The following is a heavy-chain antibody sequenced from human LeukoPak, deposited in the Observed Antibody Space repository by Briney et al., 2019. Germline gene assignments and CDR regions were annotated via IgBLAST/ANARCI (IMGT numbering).Heavy chain of an antibody. CDR2: ISSSSSTI. CDR1: GFTFSSYS. Sequence: GGSLRLSCAASGFTFSSYSMNWVRQAPGKGLEWVSYISSSSSTIYYADSVKGRFTISRDNAKNSLYLQMNSLRAEDTAVYYCARVWEWELLCDAFDIWGQGTMVTVSS. CDR3: ARVWEWELLCDAFDI. V-gene: IGHV3-48*04. D-gene: IGHD1-26*01. J-gene: IGHJ3*02.